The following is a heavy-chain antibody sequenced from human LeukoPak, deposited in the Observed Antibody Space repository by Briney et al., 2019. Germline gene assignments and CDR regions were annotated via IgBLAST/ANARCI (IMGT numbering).Heavy chain of an antibody. V-gene: IGHV3-66*01. D-gene: IGHD2/OR15-2a*01. Sequence: GGSLRLSCVASGFTVTSTYITWVRQAPGKGLEGVSIIHISGSTYYADSVRGRFTISRDNSKNTVYLQMNSLRADDTAVYYCARAVEYLPLDYWGQGTLVAVSS. J-gene: IGHJ4*02. CDR3: ARAVEYLPLDY. CDR2: IHISGST. CDR1: GFTVTSTY.